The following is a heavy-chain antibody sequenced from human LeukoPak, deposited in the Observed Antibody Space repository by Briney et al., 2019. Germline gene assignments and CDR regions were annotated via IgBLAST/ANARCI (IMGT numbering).Heavy chain of an antibody. CDR2: INTDGSST. CDR1: GFTFSSYW. J-gene: IGHJ6*03. CDR3: ARGASWNYYYYMDV. Sequence: PGESLRLSCAASGFTFSSYWMHWVRQAPGKGLVWVSRINTDGSSTSYADSVKGRFTISRDNAKNTLYLQMNSLRAEDTAVYYCARGASWNYYYYMDVWGKGTTVTVSS. D-gene: IGHD2-2*01. V-gene: IGHV3-74*01.